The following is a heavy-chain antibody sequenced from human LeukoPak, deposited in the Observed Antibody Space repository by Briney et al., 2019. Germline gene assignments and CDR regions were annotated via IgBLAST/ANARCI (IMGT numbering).Heavy chain of an antibody. CDR1: GYTFTSYG. V-gene: IGHV1-18*01. CDR3: ARDLLRRGPSTFDY. Sequence: ASVKVSCKASGYTFTSYGISRVRQAPGQGLEWMGWISAYNGNTNYAQKLQGRVTMTTDTSTSTAYMELRSLRSDDTAVYYCARDLLRRGPSTFDYWGQGTLVTVSS. CDR2: ISAYNGNT. J-gene: IGHJ4*02. D-gene: IGHD4-17*01.